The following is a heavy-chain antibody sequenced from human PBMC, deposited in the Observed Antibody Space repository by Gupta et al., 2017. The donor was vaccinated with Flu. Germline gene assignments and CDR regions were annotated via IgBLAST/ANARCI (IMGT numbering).Heavy chain of an antibody. CDR3: ATPRGERRWRMVV. J-gene: IGHJ6*02. CDR1: GYTFTSYY. CDR2: INPSGGRT. Sequence: QVQLVQSGAEVKKPGASVKVSCKASGYTFTSYYMHWVRQAPGQGLEWMGIINPSGGRTSDAQKVQGRVTMTRDTATSTVYMEMGRVRYEDTAVYYFATPRGERRWRMVVGSQGTTVTIYS. V-gene: IGHV1-46*01. D-gene: IGHD1-1*01.